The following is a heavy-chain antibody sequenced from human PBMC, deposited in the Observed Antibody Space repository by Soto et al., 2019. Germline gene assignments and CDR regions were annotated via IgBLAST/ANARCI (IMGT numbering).Heavy chain of an antibody. CDR2: IYYSGST. CDR1: GGSISSYY. J-gene: IGHJ5*02. V-gene: IGHV4-59*12. D-gene: IGHD6-6*01. Sequence: PSETLSLTCTVSGGSISSYYWSWIRQPPGKGLEWIGYIYYSGSTNYNPSLKSRVTISVDTSKNQFSLKLSSVTAADTAVYYCARWDSSSRDNWFDPWGQGTLVTVSS. CDR3: ARWDSSSRDNWFDP.